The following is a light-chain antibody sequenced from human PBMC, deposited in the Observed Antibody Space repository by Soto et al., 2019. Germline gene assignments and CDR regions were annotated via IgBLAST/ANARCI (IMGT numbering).Light chain of an antibody. Sequence: QPVLTQSPSASASLGASVKLTCTLSSGHSSYAIAWHQQQPEKGPRYLMKLNSDGSHSKGDGIPDRFSGSSSGAERYLTISSLQSEDEADYCCQTWGTGLLVFGGGTQLTVL. J-gene: IGLJ3*02. V-gene: IGLV4-69*01. CDR2: LNSDGSH. CDR3: QTWGTGLLV. CDR1: SGHSSYA.